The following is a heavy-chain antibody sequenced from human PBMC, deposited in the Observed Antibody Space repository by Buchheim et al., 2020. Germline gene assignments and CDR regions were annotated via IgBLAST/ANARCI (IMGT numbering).Heavy chain of an antibody. J-gene: IGHJ4*02. V-gene: IGHV3-48*03. CDR2: ISSSGSTI. CDR3: ARDRPYYYDSSGYYTYFDY. CDR1: GFTFSSYE. D-gene: IGHD3-22*01. Sequence: EVQLVESGGGLVQPGGSLRLSCAASGFTFSSYEMNWVRQAPRKGLEWVSYISSSGSTIYYADSVKGRFTISRDNAKTSLYLQMNSLRAEDTAVYYCARDRPYYYDSSGYYTYFDYWGQGTL.